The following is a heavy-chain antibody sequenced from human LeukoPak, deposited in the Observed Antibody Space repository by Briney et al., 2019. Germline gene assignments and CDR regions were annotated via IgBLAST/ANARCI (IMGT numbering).Heavy chain of an antibody. V-gene: IGHV4-59*08. CDR1: GASISSYY. CDR2: ISNSGST. CDR3: ARNLPDYYYAVDV. J-gene: IGHJ6*02. Sequence: SETLSLTCSVSGASISSYYWSWMRQPPGKGLEWIGYISNSGSTNYNPSLKSRVTISVETSKNQFSLNLNSMTAADTAVYYCARNLPDYYYAVDVWGQGTTVTVSS.